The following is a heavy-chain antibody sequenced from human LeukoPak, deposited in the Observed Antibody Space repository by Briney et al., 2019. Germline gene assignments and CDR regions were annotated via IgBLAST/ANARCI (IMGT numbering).Heavy chain of an antibody. V-gene: IGHV1-46*01. CDR3: AKDQSGRYYYDSSPFDY. Sequence: ASVKVSCKASGYTFTAYYIHWVRQAPGQGLEWMGLINPSGGSTTYAQNFQGRVTMTRDTSTSAVYMELSSLRSEDTAVYYCAKDQSGRYYYDSSPFDYWGQGTLVTVSS. CDR2: INPSGGST. J-gene: IGHJ4*02. CDR1: GYTFTAYY. D-gene: IGHD3-22*01.